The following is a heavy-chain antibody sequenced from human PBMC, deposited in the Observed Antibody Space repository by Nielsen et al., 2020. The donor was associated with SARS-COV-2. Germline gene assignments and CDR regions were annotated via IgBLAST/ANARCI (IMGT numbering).Heavy chain of an antibody. J-gene: IGHJ6*02. Sequence: GESLKISCAASGLTFSNFAMNWVRQAPGSALERVSTIGVSGGGTYYADSLKGRFTIYRDNSKNTLYLQMNSLGDDDTAIYYCTRRVAGGTMDVWGQGTTITVSS. D-gene: IGHD6-19*01. CDR1: GLTFSNFA. CDR2: IGVSGGGT. V-gene: IGHV3-23*01. CDR3: TRRVAGGTMDV.